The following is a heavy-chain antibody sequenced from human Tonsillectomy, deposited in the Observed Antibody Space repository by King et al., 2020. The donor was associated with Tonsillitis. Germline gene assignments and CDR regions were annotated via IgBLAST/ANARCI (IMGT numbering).Heavy chain of an antibody. CDR2: IYHSGST. CDR1: GGSISSYY. V-gene: IGHV4-59*12. J-gene: IGHJ4*02. Sequence: VQLQESGPGLVKPSETLSLTCTVSGGSISSYYWSWIRQPPGKGLEWIGYIYHSGSTNYNPSLKSRVTISVDTSKNQFSLKLNSVTAADTAVYYCARVSRVDYDSCAYPDYWGQGTLVTVTS. CDR3: ARVSRVDYDSCAYPDY. D-gene: IGHD3-22*01.